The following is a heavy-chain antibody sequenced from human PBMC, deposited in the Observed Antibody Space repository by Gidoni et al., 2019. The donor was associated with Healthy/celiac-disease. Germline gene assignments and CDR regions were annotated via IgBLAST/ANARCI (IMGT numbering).Heavy chain of an antibody. Sequence: QVQLQESGPGLVKPSQTLSLTCTVSGGSISSGSYYWSWIRQPAGKGLEWIGRIYTSGSTNYNPSLKSRVTISVDTSKNQFSLKLSSVTAADTAVYYCARASNWNYHYWGQGTLVTVSS. D-gene: IGHD1-7*01. CDR2: IYTSGST. CDR1: GGSISSGSYY. V-gene: IGHV4-61*02. J-gene: IGHJ4*02. CDR3: ARASNWNYHY.